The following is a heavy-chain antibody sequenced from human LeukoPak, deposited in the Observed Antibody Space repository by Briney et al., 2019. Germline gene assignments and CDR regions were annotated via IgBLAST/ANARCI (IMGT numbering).Heavy chain of an antibody. CDR3: AKGTQDGYDY. CDR1: GFTFSSYG. CDR2: ISYDGSNK. Sequence: GGSLRLSCAASGFTFSSYGMHWVRQAPGKGLEWVAVISYDGSNKYYADSVRGRFTISRDNSKNTLYLQMSSLRAEDTALYYCAKGTQDGYDYWGQGTLVTVSS. V-gene: IGHV3-30*18. D-gene: IGHD5-24*01. J-gene: IGHJ4*02.